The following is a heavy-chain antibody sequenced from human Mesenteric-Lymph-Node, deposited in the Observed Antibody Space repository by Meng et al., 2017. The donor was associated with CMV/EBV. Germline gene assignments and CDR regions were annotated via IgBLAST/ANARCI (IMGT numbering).Heavy chain of an antibody. D-gene: IGHD3-22*01. CDR3: AAGIVAVVLAVY. J-gene: IGHJ4*02. V-gene: IGHV3-23*01. CDR2: ISASGRIT. Sequence: GESLKISCGASGFTFRSYAMSWVRQAPGKGLEWVSSISASGRITYYADPVKGRFTVSRDNSKNTLLLLMNSLRAEDTAVYYCAAGIVAVVLAVYWGQGTLVTVSS. CDR1: GFTFRSYA.